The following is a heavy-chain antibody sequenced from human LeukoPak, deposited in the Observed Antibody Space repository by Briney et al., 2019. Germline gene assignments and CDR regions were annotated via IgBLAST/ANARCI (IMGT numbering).Heavy chain of an antibody. CDR2: IYYSGST. Sequence: PSETLSLTCTVSGGSISSYYWSWIRQPPGKGLEWMGYIYYSGSTNYNPSLKSRVTISVDTSKNQFSLKLSSVTAADTAVYYCARDLHYYDSSGHRYYYYYGMDVWGQGTTVTVSS. CDR1: GGSISSYY. D-gene: IGHD3-22*01. CDR3: ARDLHYYDSSGHRYYYYYGMDV. J-gene: IGHJ6*02. V-gene: IGHV4-59*01.